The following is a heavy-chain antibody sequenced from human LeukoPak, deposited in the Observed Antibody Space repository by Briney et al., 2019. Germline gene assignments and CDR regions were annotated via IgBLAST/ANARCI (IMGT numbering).Heavy chain of an antibody. Sequence: SETLSLTCTVSGGSISSSSYYWGWSRQPPGKGLEWIGSIYYSGSTYYNPSLKSRVTISVDTSKNQFSLKLSSVTAADTAVYYCARRVNHYYDSSGYYYPSGYFDYWGQGTLVTVSS. CDR3: ARRVNHYYDSSGYYYPSGYFDY. J-gene: IGHJ4*02. V-gene: IGHV4-39*01. CDR1: GGSISSSSYY. CDR2: IYYSGST. D-gene: IGHD3-22*01.